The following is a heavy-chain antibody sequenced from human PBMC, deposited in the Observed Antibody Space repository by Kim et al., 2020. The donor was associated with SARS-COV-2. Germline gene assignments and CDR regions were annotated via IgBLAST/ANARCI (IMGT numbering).Heavy chain of an antibody. CDR2: ISGSGVST. CDR3: AKAPGAGDYGTYFDL. J-gene: IGHJ2*01. CDR1: GFTFSTYA. Sequence: GGSLRLSCAASGFTFSTYAMSWVRQAPGKGLEWVSGISGSGVSTYYADSVKGRFTISRDNSKNTLDLQMNSLRAEDTAVYYCAKAPGAGDYGTYFDLWGRGTLVSVSS. D-gene: IGHD4-17*01. V-gene: IGHV3-23*01.